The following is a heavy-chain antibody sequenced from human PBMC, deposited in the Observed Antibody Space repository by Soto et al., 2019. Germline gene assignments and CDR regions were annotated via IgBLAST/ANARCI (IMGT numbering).Heavy chain of an antibody. J-gene: IGHJ6*02. D-gene: IGHD5-18*01. CDR2: IYYSGST. CDR3: ARINGGYSYGRTAYYYYYGMDV. Sequence: QVQLQESGPGLVKPSQTLSLTCTVSGGSISSGGYYWSWIRQHPGKGLEWIGYIYYSGSTYYNPSLKIRVTISVDPSKNQFSLKLSNVTAADTAVYYCARINGGYSYGRTAYYYYYGMDVWGQGTTVTVSS. V-gene: IGHV4-31*03. CDR1: GGSISSGGYY.